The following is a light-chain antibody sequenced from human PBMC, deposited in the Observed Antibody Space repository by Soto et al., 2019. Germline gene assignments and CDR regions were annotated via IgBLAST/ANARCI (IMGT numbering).Light chain of an antibody. CDR2: GAS. V-gene: IGKV3D-15*01. CDR3: QQYNNWPFT. CDR1: QSVSSN. J-gene: IGKJ3*01. Sequence: EIVMTQSPATLSVSPGERATLSCRASQSVSSNLAWYQQKPGQVPRLLIYGASTRDTGIPARFSGSGSETEFTLTISSLQSEDFAVYYCQQYNNWPFTFGPGTKVDIK.